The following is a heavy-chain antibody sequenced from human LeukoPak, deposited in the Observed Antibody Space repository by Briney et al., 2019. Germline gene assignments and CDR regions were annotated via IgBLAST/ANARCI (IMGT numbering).Heavy chain of an antibody. J-gene: IGHJ4*02. CDR2: IKQDGSEK. D-gene: IGHD3-22*01. CDR1: GFTFSDHY. CDR3: AMGYYDSSGYLDY. V-gene: IGHV3-7*01. Sequence: GGSLRLSCAASGFTFSDHYMDWVRQAPGKGLEWVANIKQDGSEKYYVDSVKGRFTISRDNAKNSLYLQMNSLRAEDTAVYYCAMGYYDSSGYLDYWGQGTLVTVSS.